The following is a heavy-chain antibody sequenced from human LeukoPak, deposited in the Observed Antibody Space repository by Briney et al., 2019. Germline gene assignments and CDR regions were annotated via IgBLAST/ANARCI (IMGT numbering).Heavy chain of an antibody. CDR3: ARTRTYYYDSSGYSKPTFDY. J-gene: IGHJ4*02. V-gene: IGHV3-30*04. D-gene: IGHD3-22*01. Sequence: GGSLRLSCAVSGFTFSNYAMHWVRQAPGKGLEWVAVTSHDGDKEYYADSVKGRFTISGDNSKNTLYLQMNSLRAEDTAVYYCARTRTYYYDSSGYSKPTFDYWGQGTLVTVSS. CDR2: TSHDGDKE. CDR1: GFTFSNYA.